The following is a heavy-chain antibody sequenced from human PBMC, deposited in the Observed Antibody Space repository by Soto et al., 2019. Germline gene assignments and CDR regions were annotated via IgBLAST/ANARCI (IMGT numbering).Heavy chain of an antibody. D-gene: IGHD3-3*02. J-gene: IGHJ6*02. CDR1: GGAISSYY. CDR3: ARAAIFGVAVYYYYGMDV. V-gene: IGHV4-59*01. CDR2: IYYSGST. Sequence: QVQLQESCPGLVKPSETLSLTCTVCGGAISSYYWSWVRQPPGKGLEWFGYIYYSGSTNYNPSLKSRFTISVDTSKNQFSLKLSSVTAADTAVYYCARAAIFGVAVYYYYGMDVWGQGTTVTVSS.